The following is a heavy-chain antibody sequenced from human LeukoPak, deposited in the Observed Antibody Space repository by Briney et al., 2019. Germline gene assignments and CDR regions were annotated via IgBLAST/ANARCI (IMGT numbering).Heavy chain of an antibody. Sequence: ASEKVSCKSSVYTFTGYYMHWVRQAPAPGLEWMGWINPNSGGTNYAQQFQGRVTMTRDTSISTAYTELSRLRSDVTAVYYCARDSVHVRAYYDILTGYRLSPELHYYYYGMDVWGQGTTVTVSS. CDR1: VYTFTGYY. V-gene: IGHV1-2*02. D-gene: IGHD3-9*01. CDR3: ARDSVHVRAYYDILTGYRLSPELHYYYYGMDV. CDR2: INPNSGGT. J-gene: IGHJ6*02.